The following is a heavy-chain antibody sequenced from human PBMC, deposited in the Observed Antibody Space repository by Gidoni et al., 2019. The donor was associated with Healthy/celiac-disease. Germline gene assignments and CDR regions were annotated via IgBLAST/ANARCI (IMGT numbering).Heavy chain of an antibody. J-gene: IGHJ6*02. V-gene: IGHV3-49*05. CDR1: GFTFGDDA. Sequence: ESGGGLVKPGRSLRLSCTASGFTFGDDAMSWFRHAQGKGLGWVGFIRSKAYGGTTEYAAFVKGRFTISREDSKSIAYLQMNSLKTEDTAVYYCTGPRIAVAGWYYYYGMDVSGQGTTVTVSS. CDR2: IRSKAYGGTT. CDR3: TGPRIAVAGWYYYYGMDV. D-gene: IGHD6-19*01.